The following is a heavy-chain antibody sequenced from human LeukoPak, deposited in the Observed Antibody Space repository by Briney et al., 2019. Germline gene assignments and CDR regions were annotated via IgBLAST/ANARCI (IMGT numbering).Heavy chain of an antibody. Sequence: ASVKVSCKASGGTFSSYAISWVRQAPGQGLEWMGWISAYNGNTNYAQKLQGRVTMTTDTSTSTAYMELRSLRSDDTAVYYCARDRRQQLLGPTDYWGQGTLVTVSS. V-gene: IGHV1-18*01. CDR2: ISAYNGNT. D-gene: IGHD6-13*01. J-gene: IGHJ4*02. CDR3: ARDRRQQLLGPTDY. CDR1: GGTFSSYA.